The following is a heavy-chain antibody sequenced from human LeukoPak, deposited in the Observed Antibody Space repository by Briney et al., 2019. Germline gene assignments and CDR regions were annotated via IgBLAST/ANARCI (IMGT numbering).Heavy chain of an antibody. J-gene: IGHJ1*01. V-gene: IGHV4-4*07. CDR2: IYNSGST. CDR3: ASYSSSWEHFQH. CDR1: GGSISSYY. Sequence: SETLSLTCTVSGGSISSYYWSWIQQPAGKGLEWIGRIYNSGSTNYNPSLKSRVTMSVDTSKNQFSLKLSSVTAADTAVYYCASYSSSWEHFQHWGQGTLVTVSS. D-gene: IGHD6-13*01.